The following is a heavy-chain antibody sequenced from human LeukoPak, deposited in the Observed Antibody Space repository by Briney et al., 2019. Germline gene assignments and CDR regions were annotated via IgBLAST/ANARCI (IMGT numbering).Heavy chain of an antibody. CDR2: IYYSGST. V-gene: IGHV4-39*07. CDR1: GGSNSSISYY. CDR3: ARGGGKMTTVTTFDY. J-gene: IGHJ4*02. D-gene: IGHD4-17*01. Sequence: TSETLSLTCTVSGGSNSSISYYWGWIRQPPGKGLEWIGSIYYSGSTYYNPSLKSRVTISVDTSKNQFSLKLSSVTAADTAVYYCARGGGKMTTVTTFDYWGQGTLVTVSS.